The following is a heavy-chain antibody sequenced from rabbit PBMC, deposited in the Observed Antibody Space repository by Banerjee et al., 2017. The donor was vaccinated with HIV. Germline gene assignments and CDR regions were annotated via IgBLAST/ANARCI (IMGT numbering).Heavy chain of an antibody. CDR1: GFDLSSYG. CDR3: AKDMGVAAGYFFNL. D-gene: IGHD4-1*01. Sequence: QEQLVESGGGLVQPGGSLKLSCKASGFDLSSYGVSWVRQAPGKGLEWIGYIDPVFGATYYATWVNGRFTISSHNAQNTLYLQLNSLTAADTATYFCAKDMGVAAGYFFNLWGPGTLVTVS. V-gene: IGHV1S47*01. CDR2: IDPVFGAT. J-gene: IGHJ4*01.